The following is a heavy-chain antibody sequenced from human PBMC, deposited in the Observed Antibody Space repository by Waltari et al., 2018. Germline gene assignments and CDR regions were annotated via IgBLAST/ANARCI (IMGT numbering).Heavy chain of an antibody. Sequence: QVHLVQSGAAVKKPGSSVTVSCKASGGTFGRYAITWVRQAPGQGLEWMGGLIPIFGAPNYAQRFQGRVTITADESTSTVYMELSSLKSEDTALYFCARRQLGGPLDPWGQGTLVAVSS. J-gene: IGHJ5*02. CDR1: GGTFGRYA. D-gene: IGHD1-1*01. V-gene: IGHV1-69*12. CDR2: LIPIFGAP. CDR3: ARRQLGGPLDP.